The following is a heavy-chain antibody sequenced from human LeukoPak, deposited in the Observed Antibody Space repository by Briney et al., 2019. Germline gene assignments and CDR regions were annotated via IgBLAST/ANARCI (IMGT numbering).Heavy chain of an antibody. V-gene: IGHV3-48*03. CDR1: GFTFSSYE. Sequence: GGPLRLSCAASGFTFSSYEMNWVRQAPGKGLEWVSYISSRGNAIYYADSVKGRFTISRDNPKNSLYLQMNSLRAEDTAVYYCARDPVAVPGPRDYGMDVWGQGTTVTVSS. J-gene: IGHJ6*02. CDR2: ISSRGNAI. CDR3: ARDPVAVPGPRDYGMDV. D-gene: IGHD6-19*01.